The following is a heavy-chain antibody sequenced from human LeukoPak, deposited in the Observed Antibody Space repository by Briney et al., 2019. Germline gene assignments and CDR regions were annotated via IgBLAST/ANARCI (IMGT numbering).Heavy chain of an antibody. CDR3: ASGVADFLGGFDY. D-gene: IGHD2-21*02. J-gene: IGHJ4*02. V-gene: IGHV1-69*04. CDR1: GGTFSSYA. CDR2: IIPILGIA. Sequence: ASVKVSCKASGGTFSSYAISWVRQAPGQGLERMGRIIPILGIANYAQKFQGRVTITADKSTSTAYMELSSLRSEDTAVYYCASGVADFLGGFDYWGQGTLVTVSS.